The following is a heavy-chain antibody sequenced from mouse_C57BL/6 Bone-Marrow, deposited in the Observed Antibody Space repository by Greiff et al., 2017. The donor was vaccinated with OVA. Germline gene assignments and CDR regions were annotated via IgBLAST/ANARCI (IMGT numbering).Heavy chain of an antibody. J-gene: IGHJ3*01. D-gene: IGHD2-3*01. V-gene: IGHV1-64*01. CDR2: IHPNSGST. CDR1: GYTFTSYW. Sequence: QVQLKQPGAELVKPGASVKLSCKASGYTFTSYWMHWVKQRPGQGLEWIGMIHPNSGSTNYNEKFKSKATLTVDKSSSTAYMQLSSLTSEDSAVYYCARSGFRYDGFAYWGQGTLVTVSA. CDR3: ARSGFRYDGFAY.